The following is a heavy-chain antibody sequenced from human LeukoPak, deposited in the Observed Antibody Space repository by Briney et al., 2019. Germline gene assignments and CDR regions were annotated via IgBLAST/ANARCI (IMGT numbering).Heavy chain of an antibody. D-gene: IGHD7-27*01. V-gene: IGHV4-38-2*02. Sequence: SETLSLTCAVSGYSISSGYYWGWIRQPPGKGLEWIGSIYHSGSTYYNPSLKSRVTISVDTSKNQFSLKLSSVTAADTAIYYCARDLSSTSNWELDYWGQGTLVTVSS. CDR3: ARDLSSTSNWELDY. CDR1: GYSISSGYY. J-gene: IGHJ4*02. CDR2: IYHSGST.